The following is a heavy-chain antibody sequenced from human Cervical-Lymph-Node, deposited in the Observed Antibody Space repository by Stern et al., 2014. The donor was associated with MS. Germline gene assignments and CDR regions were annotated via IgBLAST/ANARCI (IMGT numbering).Heavy chain of an antibody. J-gene: IGHJ4*02. Sequence: QLQLQESGGGVVQPGRSLRLSCAVSGFTFKNYGMHWVRQAPGKGLEWVAVISYVGSDKYYAASVKGRFTIFRNNSKNPMSFQLPSLGAEDTAVYYCEKDRYRSSFDSWGQGPLVTVSS. V-gene: IGHV3-30*18. CDR2: ISYVGSDK. CDR3: EKDRYRSSFDS. CDR1: GFTFKNYG. D-gene: IGHD3-16*02.